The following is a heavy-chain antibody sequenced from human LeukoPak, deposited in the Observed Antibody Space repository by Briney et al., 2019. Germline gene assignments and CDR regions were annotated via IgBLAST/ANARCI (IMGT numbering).Heavy chain of an antibody. V-gene: IGHV1-46*01. CDR3: ARDLPYSSSWESIDY. CDR2: ISPSGSST. CDR1: GYTFMNFY. Sequence: ASVRVSCKASGYTFMNFYMHWVRQAPGQGLEWMGIISPSGSSTAYAQRFQGRVTMTRDMTTTTVYMELSSLRSDDTAVYYCARDLPYSSSWESIDYWGQGTLVTVSS. D-gene: IGHD6-13*01. J-gene: IGHJ4*02.